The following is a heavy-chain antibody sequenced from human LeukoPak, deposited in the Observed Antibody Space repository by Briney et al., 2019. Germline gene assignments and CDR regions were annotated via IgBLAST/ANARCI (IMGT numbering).Heavy chain of an antibody. CDR1: GYTFTTYG. J-gene: IGHJ5*02. CDR3: AREYYCSGGSCSHWFDP. Sequence: ASVKVSCKASGYTFTTYGISWVRQAPGQGLEWMGWISTYNGNTNYAQKLQGRVTMTTDTSTSTAYMELRSLRSDDTAVYYCAREYYCSGGSCSHWFDPWGQGTLVTVSS. D-gene: IGHD2-15*01. V-gene: IGHV1-18*01. CDR2: ISTYNGNT.